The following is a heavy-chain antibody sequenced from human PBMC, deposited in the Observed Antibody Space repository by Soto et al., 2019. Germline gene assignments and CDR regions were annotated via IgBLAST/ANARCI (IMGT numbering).Heavy chain of an antibody. CDR2: INHSGST. J-gene: IGHJ4*02. Sequence: SETLSLTCAVYGGSFSGYYWSWIRQPPGKGLEWIGEINHSGSTNYNPSLKSRVTISVDTSKNQFSLKLSSVTAADTAVYYCARGLYGSGSYYKNWGQGTLLTVSS. CDR3: ARGLYGSGSYYKN. V-gene: IGHV4-34*01. CDR1: GGSFSGYY. D-gene: IGHD3-10*01.